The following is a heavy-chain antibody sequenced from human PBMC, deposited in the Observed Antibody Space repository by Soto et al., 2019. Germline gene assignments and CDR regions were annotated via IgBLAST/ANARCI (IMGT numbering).Heavy chain of an antibody. CDR3: AREYDFWSGYYRPHGMDV. CDR2: INIDETIT. J-gene: IGHJ6*02. Sequence: GGSLRLSCAASEFSISTFWMHWVRQAPGKDLVWVARINIDETITDYADFVKGRFTISRDNAKNTVYLQMNSLRAEDTALYYCAREYDFWSGYYRPHGMDVWGQGTAVTVSS. V-gene: IGHV3-74*01. CDR1: EFSISTFW. D-gene: IGHD3-3*01.